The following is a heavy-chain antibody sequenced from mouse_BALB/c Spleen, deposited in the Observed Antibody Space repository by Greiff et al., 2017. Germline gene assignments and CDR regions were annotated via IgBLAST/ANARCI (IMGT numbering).Heavy chain of an antibody. D-gene: IGHD2-4*01. CDR1: GYTFTDYY. J-gene: IGHJ4*01. CDR2: IYPGSGNT. CDR3: ALYDYDDYAMDY. Sequence: VQGVESGPELVKPGASVKISCKASGYTFTDYYINWVKQKPGQGLEWIGWIYPGSGNTKYNEKFKGKATLTVDTSSSTAYMQLSSLTSEDTAVYFCALYDYDDYAMDYWGQGTSVTVSS. V-gene: IGHV1-84*02.